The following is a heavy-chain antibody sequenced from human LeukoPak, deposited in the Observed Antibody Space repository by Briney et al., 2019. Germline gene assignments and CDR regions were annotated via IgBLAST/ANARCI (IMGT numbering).Heavy chain of an antibody. Sequence: SETLSLTCAVYGGSFSGYYWSWLRQPPGKGLEGIGEINHSGSTNYNPSLKSRVTISVDTSKNQFSLKLSSVTAADTAVYYCARGRAVAGSGGFPFDYWGQGTLVTVSS. CDR1: GGSFSGYY. V-gene: IGHV4-34*01. D-gene: IGHD6-19*01. CDR2: INHSGST. J-gene: IGHJ4*02. CDR3: ARGRAVAGSGGFPFDY.